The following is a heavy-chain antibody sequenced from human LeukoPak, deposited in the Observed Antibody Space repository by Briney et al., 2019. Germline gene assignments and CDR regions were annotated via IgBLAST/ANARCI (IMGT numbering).Heavy chain of an antibody. CDR2: ISSSSSTI. Sequence: GGSLRLSCAASGFTFSSYSMNWVRQAPGKGLEWVSYISSSSSTIYYADSVKGRFTISRDNAKNSLYLQMNSLRAEDTAVYYCARDAYYDFWSGYYRRANWFDPWGQGTLVTVSS. CDR1: GFTFSSYS. D-gene: IGHD3-3*01. V-gene: IGHV3-48*01. CDR3: ARDAYYDFWSGYYRRANWFDP. J-gene: IGHJ5*02.